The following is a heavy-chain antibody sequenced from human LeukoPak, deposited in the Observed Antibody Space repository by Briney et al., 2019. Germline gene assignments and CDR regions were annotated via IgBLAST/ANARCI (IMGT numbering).Heavy chain of an antibody. CDR1: GFTFSDYY. V-gene: IGHV3-11*01. CDR2: ISSSGSTI. J-gene: IGHJ2*01. D-gene: IGHD3-10*01. CDR3: AKDRRPTVSGGYFDL. Sequence: PGGSLRLSCAASGFTFSDYYMSWIRQAPGKGLEWVSYISSSGSTIYYADSVKGRFTISRDNAKNSLYLQMNSLRAEDTALYYCAKDRRPTVSGGYFDLWGRGTLVIVSS.